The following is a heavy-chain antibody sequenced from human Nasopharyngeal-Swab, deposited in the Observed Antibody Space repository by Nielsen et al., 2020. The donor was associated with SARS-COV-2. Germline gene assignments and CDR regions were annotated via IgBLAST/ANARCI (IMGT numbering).Heavy chain of an antibody. CDR1: GFTFSSYA. V-gene: IGHV3-23*01. D-gene: IGHD3-22*01. J-gene: IGHJ3*02. Sequence: GESLKISCAASGFTFSSYAMSWVRQAPGKGLEWVSAISGSGGSTYYADSVKGRFTISRDNSKNTLYLQLPSLSAEDTAVYYCAKDILPGRYDRTYDAFDIWGQGTTVTVSS. CDR2: ISGSGGST. CDR3: AKDILPGRYDRTYDAFDI.